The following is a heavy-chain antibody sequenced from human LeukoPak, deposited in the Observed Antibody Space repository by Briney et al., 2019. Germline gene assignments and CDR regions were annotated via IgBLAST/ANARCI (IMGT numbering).Heavy chain of an antibody. J-gene: IGHJ4*02. V-gene: IGHV3-7*01. CDR2: IRQNGSEE. D-gene: IGHD3-22*01. Sequence: GGSLRLSCAASGFTFSSYWMSWVRQAPGKGLEWVANIRQNGSEEFYVDSVKGRFTISRDNAKNSLYLQMNSLRAEDTAVYYCARDGDDSSGYYGDYWGQGTLVTVSS. CDR1: GFTFSSYW. CDR3: ARDGDDSSGYYGDY.